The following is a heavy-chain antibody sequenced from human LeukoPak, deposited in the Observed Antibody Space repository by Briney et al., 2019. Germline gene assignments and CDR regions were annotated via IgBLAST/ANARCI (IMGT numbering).Heavy chain of an antibody. V-gene: IGHV4-59*01. CDR2: FYYGEST. CDR1: RGSIRSYY. J-gene: IGHJ4*02. D-gene: IGHD3-10*01. Sequence: SETLSLTRTVSRGSIRSYYWSWIRQSPEKGLEWIGSFYYGESTKYNPSLKSRVSISVDTSKTQVSLKLNSINAADTAVYYCASGSGSYYFVYWGQGVLVTVSS. CDR3: ASGSGSYYFVY.